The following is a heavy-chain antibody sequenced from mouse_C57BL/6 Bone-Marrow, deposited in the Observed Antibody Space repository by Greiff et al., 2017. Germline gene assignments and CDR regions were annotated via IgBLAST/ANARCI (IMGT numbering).Heavy chain of an antibody. CDR3: ATVVRGDY. D-gene: IGHD1-1*01. CDR1: GYSFTGYY. CDR2: INPSTGGT. V-gene: IGHV1-42*01. Sequence: VQLKESGPELVKPGASVKISCKASGYSFTGYYMNWVKQSPEKSLEWIGEINPSTGGTTYNQKFKAKATLTVDKSSSTAYMQLKSLTSEDSAVYYCATVVRGDYWGQGTTLTVSS. J-gene: IGHJ2*01.